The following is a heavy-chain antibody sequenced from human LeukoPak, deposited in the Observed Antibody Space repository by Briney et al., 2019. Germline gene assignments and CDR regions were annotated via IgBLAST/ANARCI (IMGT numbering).Heavy chain of an antibody. CDR3: ARDALVVVAATPEPNYYYYMDV. CDR2: ISNSGSTI. V-gene: IGHV3-48*03. D-gene: IGHD2-15*01. J-gene: IGHJ6*03. CDR1: GFTFSSYE. Sequence: GGSLRLSCAASGFTFSSYEMNWVRQAPGKGLEWVSYISNSGSTIYYADSVKGRFTISRDNAKNSLYLQMNSLRAEDTAVYYCARDALVVVAATPEPNYYYYMDVWGKGTTVTVSS.